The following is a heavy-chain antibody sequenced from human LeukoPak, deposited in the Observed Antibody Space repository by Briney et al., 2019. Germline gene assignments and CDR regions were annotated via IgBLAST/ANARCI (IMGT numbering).Heavy chain of an antibody. D-gene: IGHD1-26*01. CDR1: GGSLSSHY. V-gene: IGHV4-59*11. CDR3: ARVSGRATGPYFDY. J-gene: IGHJ4*02. CDR2: IHYSGST. Sequence: SETLSLTCPVSGGSLSSHYWSWIRQPPGKGREWVGYIHYSGSTNYNPSLMSRVTISADTSKNQFSLNLSSVTAADTAVYYCARVSGRATGPYFDYWGQGTLVTVSS.